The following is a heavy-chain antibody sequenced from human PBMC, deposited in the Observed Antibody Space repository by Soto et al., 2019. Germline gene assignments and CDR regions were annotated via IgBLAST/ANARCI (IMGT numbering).Heavy chain of an antibody. J-gene: IGHJ4*02. D-gene: IGHD3-10*01. V-gene: IGHV3-30*18. CDR2: ISYDGSNK. CDR1: GFTFSTYG. Sequence: GGSLRLSCAASGFTFSTYGMHWVRQGPGKGLEWVAVISYDGSNKYYADSAKGRFTISRDNSKNTLYLEMNSLGAEDTAVYYCAKDLLTYFGSGSYDYWGQGTLVTVSS. CDR3: AKDLLTYFGSGSYDY.